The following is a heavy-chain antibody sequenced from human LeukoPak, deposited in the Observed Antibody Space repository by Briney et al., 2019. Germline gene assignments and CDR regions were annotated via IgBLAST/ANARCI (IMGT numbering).Heavy chain of an antibody. CDR1: GFTFGSYG. D-gene: IGHD3-16*01. V-gene: IGHV3-21*01. CDR2: ISTSSSYI. CDR3: ARGKFDFDY. J-gene: IGHJ4*02. Sequence: GGSLRLSCAASGFTFGSYGLNWVRQAPGKGLEWVSSISTSSSYIYYADSVKGRFTISRDNARNSLFLQMNSLRAEDTAVYYCARGKFDFDYWGQGTLVTVSS.